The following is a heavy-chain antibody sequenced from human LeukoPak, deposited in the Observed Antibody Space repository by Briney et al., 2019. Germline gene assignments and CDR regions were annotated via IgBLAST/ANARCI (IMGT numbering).Heavy chain of an antibody. V-gene: IGHV3-30*03. CDR2: ISYDGTNK. J-gene: IGHJ6*02. D-gene: IGHD1-26*01. CDR1: GFTFSSYG. CDR3: ARDPQWELLNYSYGMDV. Sequence: GGSLRLSCAASGFTFSSYGMHWVRQAPGKGLEWVAVISYDGTNKYYADSVKGRFTISRDNSKNTLYLQMNSLRAEDTAVYYCARDPQWELLNYSYGMDVWGQGTTVTVSS.